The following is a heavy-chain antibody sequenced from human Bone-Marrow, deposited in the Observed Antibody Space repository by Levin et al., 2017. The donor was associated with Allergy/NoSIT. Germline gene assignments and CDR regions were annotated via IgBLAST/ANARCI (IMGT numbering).Heavy chain of an antibody. Sequence: SGPTLVKPTQTLTLTCTFSGFSLSTSGVGVGWIRQPPGKALEWLALIYWDDDKRYSPSLKSRLTITKDTSKNQVVLTMTNMEPVDTATYYCARDGRDGYNSFYYYGMDVWGQGTTVTVSS. CDR2: IYWDDDK. D-gene: IGHD5-24*01. CDR1: GFSLSTSGVG. CDR3: ARDGRDGYNSFYYYGMDV. J-gene: IGHJ6*02. V-gene: IGHV2-5*02.